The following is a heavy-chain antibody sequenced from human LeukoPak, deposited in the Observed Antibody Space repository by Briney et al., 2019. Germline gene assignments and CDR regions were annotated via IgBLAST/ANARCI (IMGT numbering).Heavy chain of an antibody. Sequence: GGSLRLSCAASGFTFSSYWMSWVRQAPGKGLEWVANIKQDGSERYYVDSVKGRFTISRDSAKNSLYLRMNSLRAEDTAVYYCARGSVPAAIWGVDYWGQGTLVTVSS. CDR2: IKQDGSER. J-gene: IGHJ4*02. D-gene: IGHD2-2*02. CDR1: GFTFSSYW. CDR3: ARGSVPAAIWGVDY. V-gene: IGHV3-7*01.